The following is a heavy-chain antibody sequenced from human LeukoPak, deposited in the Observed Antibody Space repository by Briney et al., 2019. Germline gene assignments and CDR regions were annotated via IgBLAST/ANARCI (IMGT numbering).Heavy chain of an antibody. V-gene: IGHV4-4*07. CDR1: GGSISSYF. Sequence: SETLSLTCSVSGGSISSYFWSWLRQPAGKGLEWIRRIHTRGGTEYNPSLKSRVTMSVDTSKNQFSLKLISVTAADTAVYFCARDDNSEYSDDAFDIWGQGTLVTVSS. CDR2: IHTRGGT. CDR3: ARDDNSEYSDDAFDI. D-gene: IGHD1-26*01. J-gene: IGHJ3*02.